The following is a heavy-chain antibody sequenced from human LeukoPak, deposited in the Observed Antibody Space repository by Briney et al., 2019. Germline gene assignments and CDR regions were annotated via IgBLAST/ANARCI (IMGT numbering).Heavy chain of an antibody. V-gene: IGHV1-46*01. CDR2: INLSGGST. J-gene: IGHJ4*02. D-gene: IGHD3-22*01. CDR1: GYTFTSYY. CDR3: ARELVGGSGYYYIPFDC. Sequence: GSVKASRKPSGYTFTSYYTHWVRQAPRQGREWMGIINLSGGSTSYAQKFKGKVTMTRDTSTSTVYMELSSLRSEDTAVYYCARELVGGSGYYYIPFDCWGQGTLVTVSS.